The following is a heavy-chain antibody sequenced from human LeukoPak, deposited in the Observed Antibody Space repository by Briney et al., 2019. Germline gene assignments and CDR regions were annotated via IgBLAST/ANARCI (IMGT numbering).Heavy chain of an antibody. CDR2: IWSDASNQ. J-gene: IGHJ4*02. V-gene: IGHV3-33*01. CDR1: GFTFGSYS. CDR3: ARDRASNSYFDY. D-gene: IGHD2-2*01. Sequence: GGSLRLSCAASGFTFGSYSMHWVRQAPGKGLEWVSVIWSDASNQNYADSVKGRFTISRDNSKNTLFLQMNSLTADDTAVYYCARDRASNSYFDYWGQGTLVTVSS.